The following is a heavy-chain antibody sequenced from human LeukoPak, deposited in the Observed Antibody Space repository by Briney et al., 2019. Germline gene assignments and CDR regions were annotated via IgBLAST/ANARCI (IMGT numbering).Heavy chain of an antibody. CDR3: ANVGPYGDYVDDAFDI. J-gene: IGHJ3*02. CDR1: GGSISSSSYY. CDR2: IYYSGST. V-gene: IGHV4-39*07. D-gene: IGHD4-17*01. Sequence: PSETPSLTCTVSGGSISSSSYYWGWIRQPPGKGLEWIGSIYYSGSTYYNPSLKSRVTISVDTSKNQFSLKLSSVTAADTAVYYCANVGPYGDYVDDAFDIWGQGTMVTVSS.